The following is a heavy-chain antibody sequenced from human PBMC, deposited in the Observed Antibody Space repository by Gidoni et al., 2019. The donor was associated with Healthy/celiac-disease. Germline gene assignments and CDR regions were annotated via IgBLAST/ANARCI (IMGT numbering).Heavy chain of an antibody. D-gene: IGHD6-13*01. CDR1: GYPFTSYD. CDR2: LNPNSGNT. J-gene: IGHJ4*02. Sequence: QVQLVQSGAEVKKPGASVKVSCTASGYPFTSYDTNWVRQATGQGLEWMGWLNPNSGNTGYAQKVQGRVTMTRNTSISTAYMELSSLRSEDTAVYYCARVLAAAGRGLGYWGQGTLVTVSS. V-gene: IGHV1-8*01. CDR3: ARVLAAAGRGLGY.